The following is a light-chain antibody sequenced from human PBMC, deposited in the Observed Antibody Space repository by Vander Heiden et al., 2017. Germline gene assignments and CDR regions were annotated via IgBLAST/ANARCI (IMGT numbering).Light chain of an antibody. V-gene: IGKV1-9*01. CDR3: QQLNSYPFT. J-gene: IGKJ4*01. Sequence: IQLTHSPSFLSASVGDRVTITCRASQGISSYLAWYQQKPGKAPKLLISRVSTLQSGVPSRFSGSGSGTECTLTISSLQPEDFATYYCQQLNSYPFTFGGGTKVEIK. CDR2: RVS. CDR1: QGISSY.